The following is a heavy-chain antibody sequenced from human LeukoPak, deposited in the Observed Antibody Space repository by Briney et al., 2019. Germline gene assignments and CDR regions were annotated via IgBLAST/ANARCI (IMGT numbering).Heavy chain of an antibody. CDR1: GFTFSSYG. V-gene: IGHV3-30*02. D-gene: IGHD1-26*01. CDR2: ISYDGTTR. Sequence: QPGGSLRLSCAASGFTFSSYGMHWVRQAPGKGLEWVAFISYDGTTRYYSDSVRGRFTISRDNSQNTLHLQIDSLRAEDTAVYYCARDLSEKYSADYWGQGTLVTVSS. CDR3: ARDLSEKYSADY. J-gene: IGHJ4*02.